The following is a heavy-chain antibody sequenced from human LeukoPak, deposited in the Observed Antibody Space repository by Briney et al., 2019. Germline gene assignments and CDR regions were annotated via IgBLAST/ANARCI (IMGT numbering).Heavy chain of an antibody. J-gene: IGHJ2*01. Sequence: SGGSLRLSCEASGFTFSTYGMTWVRQAPGKGLEWVSGITGSSTWTYYADSVKGRFTISRDNSNNTLHLQMNSLRAEDTAIYYCARELVSLGTGYFDLWGRGTLVTVSP. V-gene: IGHV3-23*01. CDR2: ITGSSTWT. CDR1: GFTFSTYG. CDR3: ARELVSLGTGYFDL. D-gene: IGHD7-27*01.